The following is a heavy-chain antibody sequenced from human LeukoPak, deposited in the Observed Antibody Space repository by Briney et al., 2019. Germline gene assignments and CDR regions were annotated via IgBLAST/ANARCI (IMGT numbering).Heavy chain of an antibody. CDR2: INHIGST. Sequence: PSETLSLTCAVYAGSFSGYYWSWIRQPPARGLEWMGEINHIGSTNYNPSLKSRVTISVDTSKNQFSLKLSSVTAADTAVYYCARLHCSSTSCYGPLYYYYGMDVWGKGTTVTVSS. D-gene: IGHD2-2*01. J-gene: IGHJ6*04. CDR1: AGSFSGYY. CDR3: ARLHCSSTSCYGPLYYYYGMDV. V-gene: IGHV4-34*01.